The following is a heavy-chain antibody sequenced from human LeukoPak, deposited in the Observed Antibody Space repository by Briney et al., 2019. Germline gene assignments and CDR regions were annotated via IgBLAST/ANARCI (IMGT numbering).Heavy chain of an antibody. CDR1: GYPFTGYY. CDR3: ARVVGATLRFDY. CDR2: INPNSGGT. J-gene: IGHJ4*02. V-gene: IGHV1-2*06. Sequence: ASVKVSCKASGYPFTGYYIHWVRQAPGQGLEWMGRINPNSGGTNYAQKFQGRVTMTRDTSITTAYMELSRLTSDDTAVYYCARVVGATLRFDYWGQETLVTVSS. D-gene: IGHD1-26*01.